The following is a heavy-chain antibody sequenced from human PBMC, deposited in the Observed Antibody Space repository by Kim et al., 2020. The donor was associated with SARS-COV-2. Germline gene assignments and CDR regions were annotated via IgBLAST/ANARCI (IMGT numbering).Heavy chain of an antibody. D-gene: IGHD3-10*01. Sequence: SVKVSCKASGGTFSSYAISWVRQAPGQGLEWMGRIIPILGIANYAQKFQGRVTITADKSTSTAYMEPSSLRSEDTAVYYCARDSGELLWFGELRAWFDPWGQGTLVTVSS. CDR3: ARDSGELLWFGELRAWFDP. CDR1: GGTFSSYA. CDR2: IIPILGIA. V-gene: IGHV1-69*04. J-gene: IGHJ5*02.